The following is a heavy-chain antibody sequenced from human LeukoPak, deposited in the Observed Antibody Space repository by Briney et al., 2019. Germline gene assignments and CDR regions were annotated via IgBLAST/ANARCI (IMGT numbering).Heavy chain of an antibody. J-gene: IGHJ4*02. CDR1: GFTFSRNS. V-gene: IGHV3-48*01. CDR3: AKSVVYYDFWSLPNDY. Sequence: GGSLRLSCAASGFTFSRNSMNWVRQAPGKGLEWVSYISTSSSSIYYADSVKGRFTISRDNSKNTLFLQMNSLRAEDTAVYYCAKSVVYYDFWSLPNDYWGQGTLVTVSS. CDR2: ISTSSSSI. D-gene: IGHD3-3*01.